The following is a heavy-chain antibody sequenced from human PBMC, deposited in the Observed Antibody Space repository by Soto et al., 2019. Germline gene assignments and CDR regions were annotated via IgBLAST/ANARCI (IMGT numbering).Heavy chain of an antibody. CDR2: LSDRGDSI. CDR1: GFTFSSHA. D-gene: IGHD6-13*01. J-gene: IGHJ4*02. V-gene: IGHV3-23*01. Sequence: EVQLLESGGGLVQPGRSLRLSCTASGFTFSSHAMTWVRQAPGKGLEWVSGLSDRGDSIYYTDSVKGRFTIYRDNSMNTLYLQMNTLRVEDTAVYYCAKVSSSWYAGFFDLWGQGTLVTVSS. CDR3: AKVSSSWYAGFFDL.